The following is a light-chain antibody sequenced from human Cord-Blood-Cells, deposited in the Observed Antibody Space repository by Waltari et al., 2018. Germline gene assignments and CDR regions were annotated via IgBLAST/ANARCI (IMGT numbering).Light chain of an antibody. V-gene: IGKV3-15*01. CDR2: GAS. CDR3: QQYNSWPRT. J-gene: IGKJ2*01. CDR1: QSVSSN. Sequence: EIVITQSPATLSVSPGERATLPCRASQSVSSNLAWYQQKPGQAPRLLIYGASSRATGIPARFSGSGSGTEFTLTISSLQSEDFAVYYCQQYNSWPRTFGQGTKLEIK.